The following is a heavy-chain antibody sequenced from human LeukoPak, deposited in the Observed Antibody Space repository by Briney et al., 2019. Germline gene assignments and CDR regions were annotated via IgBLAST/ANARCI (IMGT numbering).Heavy chain of an antibody. CDR2: IFYTGNT. D-gene: IGHD1-14*01. CDR1: DGSISSSNYY. V-gene: IGHV4-39*01. J-gene: IGHJ5*02. CDR3: ARLNRPGWFDP. Sequence: SETLSLTCTVSDGSISSSNYYWAWIRQPPGKGLEWIANIFYTGNTYYNPSLKSRVTISIDTSKNQFSLRLNSVTATDTAVYYCARLNRPGWFDPWGQGTLVTVSS.